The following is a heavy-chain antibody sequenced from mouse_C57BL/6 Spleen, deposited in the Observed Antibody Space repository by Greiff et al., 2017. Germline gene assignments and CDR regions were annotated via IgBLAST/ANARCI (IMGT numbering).Heavy chain of an antibody. CDR1: GYTFTSYW. V-gene: IGHV1-61*01. CDR3: ARSEYYGSSWYAMDD. D-gene: IGHD1-1*01. CDR2: IYPSDSET. Sequence: VKLQQPGAELVRPGSSVKLSCKASGYTFTSYWMDWVKQRPGQGLEWIGNIYPSDSETHYNQTFKDKATLTVDKSSSTAYMQLSSLTAEDSAVYYWARSEYYGSSWYAMDDWGQGTSVTVSS. J-gene: IGHJ4*01.